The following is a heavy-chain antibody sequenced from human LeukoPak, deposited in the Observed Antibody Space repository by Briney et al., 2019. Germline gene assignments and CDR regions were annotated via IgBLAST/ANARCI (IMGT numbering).Heavy chain of an antibody. V-gene: IGHV4-34*01. D-gene: IGHD3-10*01. CDR1: GGSFSGYY. CDR3: ARVNYYGSGSYYTNRDSFDY. Sequence: SGTLSLTCAVYGGSFSGYYWSWIRQPPGKGLEWIGEINHSGSTNYDPSLKSRVTISVDTSKNQFSLKLSSVTAADTAVYYCARVNYYGSGSYYTNRDSFDYWGQGTLVTVSS. CDR2: INHSGST. J-gene: IGHJ4*02.